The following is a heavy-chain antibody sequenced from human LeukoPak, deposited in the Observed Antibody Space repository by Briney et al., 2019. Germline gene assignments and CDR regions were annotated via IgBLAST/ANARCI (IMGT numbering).Heavy chain of an antibody. V-gene: IGHV3-30*03. CDR2: ISYDGSNK. D-gene: IGHD3-3*01. CDR3: ASLGSGLHY. J-gene: IGHJ4*02. Sequence: GGPLRLSCAASGFTFSSYGMHGLRQARGKGLEGVGVISYDGSNKYYADSVKGRFTISRDNSRNTLYLQMNSLRAEDTAVYYCASLGSGLHYWGQGTLVTVSS. CDR1: GFTFSSYG.